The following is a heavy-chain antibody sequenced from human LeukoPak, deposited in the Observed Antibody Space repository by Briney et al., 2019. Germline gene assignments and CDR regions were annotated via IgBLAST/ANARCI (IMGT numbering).Heavy chain of an antibody. CDR3: ARDWDPITGTTRWFDP. V-gene: IGHV1-2*02. Sequence: ASVKVSCKASGYTFTGYYVHWVRQAPGQGLEWMAWISTDSGVANYAQKFQGRVTLTRDKSITTAYMELNSLRSDDTALYYCARDWDPITGTTRWFDPWGQGTLVTVSS. J-gene: IGHJ5*02. CDR2: ISTDSGVA. CDR1: GYTFTGYY. D-gene: IGHD1-7*01.